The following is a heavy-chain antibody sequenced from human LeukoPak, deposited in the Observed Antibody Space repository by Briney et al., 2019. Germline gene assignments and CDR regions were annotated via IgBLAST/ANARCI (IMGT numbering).Heavy chain of an antibody. CDR1: GDSVSSYSAA. D-gene: IGHD6-13*01. J-gene: IGHJ6*02. V-gene: IGHV6-1*01. Sequence: SQTLSLTCAISGDSVSSYSAAWNWNTQSPSRGFESLGRTYYRSNYYKDYAVSVKSRITINAETSKNQFSLQLNSVTPKDTAVYYCARDPTSRAAVVSYAMDVWGQGTTVTVSS. CDR3: ARDPTSRAAVVSYAMDV. CDR2: TYYRSNYYK.